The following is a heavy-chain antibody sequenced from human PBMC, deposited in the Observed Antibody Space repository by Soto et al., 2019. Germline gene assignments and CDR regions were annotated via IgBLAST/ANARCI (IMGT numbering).Heavy chain of an antibody. CDR2: GYHSVSI. CDR3: ARAFAGFGAYWYFDL. Sequence: SETLSLTCTVSGGSITDYYWSWIRQPPGKALEWIGYGYHSVSIHYNPSLKTRVTISVDTSENQFSLRLSSVTAADTAVYYCARAFAGFGAYWYFDLWGRGTLVTVSS. J-gene: IGHJ2*01. V-gene: IGHV4-59*01. CDR1: GGSITDYY. D-gene: IGHD3-16*01.